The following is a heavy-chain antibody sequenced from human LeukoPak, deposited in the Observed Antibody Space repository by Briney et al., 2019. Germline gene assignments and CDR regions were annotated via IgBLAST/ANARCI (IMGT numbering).Heavy chain of an antibody. J-gene: IGHJ5*02. CDR2: IYHSGAT. Sequence: RPSETLSLTCTVSGFSISSGYYWGWIRQPPGKGLEWIAAIYHSGATYYNPSLKSRVTMSVDTSENQFSLKLRSVTAADTAVYYCARTDHWFDPWGQGTLVTVSS. CDR1: GFSISSGYY. CDR3: ARTDHWFDP. V-gene: IGHV4-38-2*02.